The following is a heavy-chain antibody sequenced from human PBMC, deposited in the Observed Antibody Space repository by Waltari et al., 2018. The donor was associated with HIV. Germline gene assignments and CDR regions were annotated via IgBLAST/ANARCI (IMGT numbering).Heavy chain of an antibody. CDR3: AREDRVVYRYFDY. V-gene: IGHV1-3*04. Sequence: QVHLVQSGAEVKKPGASVKVSCKASGYIFNTYNIHWVRQAPGQSLEWMGRINTANNITKYSQVLEGRVTFTRDTSATTVYMELSSLRFEDTAVYYCAREDRVVYRYFDYWGQGTLVTVSS. CDR2: INTANNIT. D-gene: IGHD2-8*02. J-gene: IGHJ4*02. CDR1: GYIFNTYN.